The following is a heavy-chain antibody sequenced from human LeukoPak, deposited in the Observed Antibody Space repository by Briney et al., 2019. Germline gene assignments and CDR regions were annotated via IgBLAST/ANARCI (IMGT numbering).Heavy chain of an antibody. J-gene: IGHJ6*03. V-gene: IGHV3-23*01. CDR2: ISGSGDST. D-gene: IGHD3-3*01. Sequence: GGSLRLSCAASGFTSTSYAMSWVRQAPGKGLEWVSSISGSGDSTYYADSVKGRFTISRDNSKNALYLQMNSLRAEDTAIYYCGKSGYYRLGFYFYFVDVWGKGTTVTVSS. CDR3: GKSGYYRLGFYFYFVDV. CDR1: GFTSTSYA.